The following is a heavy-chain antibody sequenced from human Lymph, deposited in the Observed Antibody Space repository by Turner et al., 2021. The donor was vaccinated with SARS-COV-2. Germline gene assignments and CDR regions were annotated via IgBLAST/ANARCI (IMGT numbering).Heavy chain of an antibody. V-gene: IGHV1-2*02. CDR1: GYTFTGYY. CDR3: ARDVERYNDFWSGYSGGYGLDV. CDR2: INPNSGGT. Sequence: QVQLVQSGDEVQKPGASVKVSCKASGYTFTGYYMHWVRQAPGQGLEWMGWINPNSGGTNYAQKFQGRVTMTRDTSISTAYMELSRLRSDDTAVYYCARDVERYNDFWSGYSGGYGLDVWGQGTTVTVSS. D-gene: IGHD3-3*01. J-gene: IGHJ6*02.